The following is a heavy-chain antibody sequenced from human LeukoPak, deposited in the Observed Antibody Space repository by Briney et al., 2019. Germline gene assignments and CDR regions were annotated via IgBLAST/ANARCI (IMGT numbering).Heavy chain of an antibody. J-gene: IGHJ4*02. CDR3: AKDPAYCSSTSCSDY. Sequence: GRSLRLSCAASGFTFSSYGMHWVRQAPGKGLEWVAVIWYDGSNKYYADSVKGRFTISRDNSKNTLYLQMNSLRAEDTAVYYCAKDPAYCSSTSCSDYWGQGTLVTVSS. CDR1: GFTFSSYG. CDR2: IWYDGSNK. D-gene: IGHD2-2*01. V-gene: IGHV3-33*06.